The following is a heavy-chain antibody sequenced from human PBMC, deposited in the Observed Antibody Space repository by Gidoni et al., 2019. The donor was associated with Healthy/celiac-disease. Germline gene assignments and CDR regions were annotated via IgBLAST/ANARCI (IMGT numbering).Heavy chain of an antibody. CDR3: ARVQKRITMVRGVTRLNWFDP. CDR1: GGSFSGYY. J-gene: IGHJ5*02. Sequence: QVQLQQWGAGLLKPSETLSITCAVYGGSFSGYYWSWIRQPPGKGLEWIGEINHSGSTNYNPSLKSRVTISVDTSKNQFSLKLSSVTAADTAVYYCARVQKRITMVRGVTRLNWFDPWGQGTLVTVSS. CDR2: INHSGST. D-gene: IGHD3-10*01. V-gene: IGHV4-34*02.